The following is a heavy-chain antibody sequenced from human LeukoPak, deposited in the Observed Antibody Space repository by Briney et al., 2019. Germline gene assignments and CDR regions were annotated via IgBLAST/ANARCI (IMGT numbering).Heavy chain of an antibody. J-gene: IGHJ5*02. CDR1: GGTFSSYA. V-gene: IGHV1-69*05. CDR2: IIPIFGTA. Sequence: ASVKVSCKASGGTFSSYAISWVRQAPGQGLEWMGGIIPIFGTANYAQKFQGRVTITTHESTSTAYMELSSLRSEDTAVYYCAREGTVPNWFDPWGQGTLVTVSS. D-gene: IGHD4-17*01. CDR3: AREGTVPNWFDP.